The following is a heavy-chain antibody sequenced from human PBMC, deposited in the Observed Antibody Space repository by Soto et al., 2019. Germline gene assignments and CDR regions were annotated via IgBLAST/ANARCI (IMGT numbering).Heavy chain of an antibody. CDR3: GKGNSKWGTGDAFDI. Sequence: GGSLRLSCAASGFTFNNYALNWVRQAPGKGLEWVSSISGTGGSTFYAGSAKGRFTIPRDNSKNTLFLQMTSLRAEDTAVYYCGKGNSKWGTGDAFDIWGQGTMVTVS. CDR1: GFTFNNYA. J-gene: IGHJ3*02. D-gene: IGHD7-27*01. CDR2: ISGTGGST. V-gene: IGHV3-23*01.